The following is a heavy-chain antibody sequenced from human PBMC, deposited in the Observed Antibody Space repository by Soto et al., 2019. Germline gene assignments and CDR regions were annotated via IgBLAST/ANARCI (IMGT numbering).Heavy chain of an antibody. CDR2: IWYDGSNK. Sequence: QVQLVESGGGVVQPGRSLRLSCAASGFTFSSYGMHWVRQAPGKGLEWVAVIWYDGSNKYYADSVKGRFTISRDNSKNTLYLQMNRLRAEDTAVYYCARDQDIVATIFDYWGQGTLVTVSS. V-gene: IGHV3-33*01. J-gene: IGHJ4*02. D-gene: IGHD5-12*01. CDR3: ARDQDIVATIFDY. CDR1: GFTFSSYG.